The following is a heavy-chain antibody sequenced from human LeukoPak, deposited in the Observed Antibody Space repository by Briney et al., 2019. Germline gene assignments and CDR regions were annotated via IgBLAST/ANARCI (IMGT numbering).Heavy chain of an antibody. Sequence: GGSLIPSCAASGFTFSDYWMHWVRQAPGKGLVWVSRIDTDGSSATYADSVKGRITISRDNAKNTVYLQMNSLRVEDTGVYSCASALTTVTPHFHYWGQVTLVSVSS. CDR2: IDTDGSSA. J-gene: IGHJ4*02. D-gene: IGHD4-17*01. V-gene: IGHV3-74*01. CDR3: ASALTTVTPHFHY. CDR1: GFTFSDYW.